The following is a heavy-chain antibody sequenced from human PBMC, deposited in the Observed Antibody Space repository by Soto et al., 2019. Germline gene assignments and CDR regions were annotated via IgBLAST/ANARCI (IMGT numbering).Heavy chain of an antibody. V-gene: IGHV1-18*01. CDR1: GYTFTSYG. CDR2: ISAYNGNT. CDR3: ARDGRPYYYGMDV. Sequence: SVKDSCEASGYTFTSYGISWVRQAPGQGLEWMGWISAYNGNTNYAQKLQGRVTMTTDTSTSTAYMELRSLRSDDTAVYYCARDGRPYYYGMDVWGQGTTVTVSS. J-gene: IGHJ6*02.